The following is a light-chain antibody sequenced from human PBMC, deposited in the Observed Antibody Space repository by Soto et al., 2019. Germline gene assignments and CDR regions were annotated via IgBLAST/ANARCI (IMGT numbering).Light chain of an antibody. CDR1: SSDVGSYNL. Sequence: QSALTQPASVSGSPGQSITISCTGTSSDVGSYNLVSWYQQHPGKAPKLMIYEVSKRPSGVSNRFSGSKSGNTASLTIPGLQAEDEADYYCCSYAGSSWVFGTGTKLTVL. V-gene: IGLV2-23*02. J-gene: IGLJ1*01. CDR3: CSYAGSSWV. CDR2: EVS.